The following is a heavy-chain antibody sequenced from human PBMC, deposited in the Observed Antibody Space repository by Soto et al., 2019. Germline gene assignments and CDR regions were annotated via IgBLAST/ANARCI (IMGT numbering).Heavy chain of an antibody. CDR2: IKPDGSET. Sequence: EAQLVESGGDLVQPGGSLRLSCAASGFMFSDSWMNWVRQAPGKGLEWVANIKPDGSETAYMDSVKGRFTISRDNAKKFLYLQMNSLRVDDTAVYYCASGIDPWGQGTLVTVSS. CDR1: GFMFSDSW. J-gene: IGHJ5*02. CDR3: ASGIDP. V-gene: IGHV3-7*05.